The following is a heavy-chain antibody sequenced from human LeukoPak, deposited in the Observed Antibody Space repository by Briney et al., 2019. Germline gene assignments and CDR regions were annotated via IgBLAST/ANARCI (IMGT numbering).Heavy chain of an antibody. CDR1: GFTFDDYG. Sequence: GGSLRLSCAASGFTFDDYGMSWFRQAPGKGLEWVSGINWNGGSTGYADSVRGRFTISRDNAKNSLYLQMNSLRAEDTALYYCACEVFNWNQGAFDYWGQGTLVTVSS. CDR3: ACEVFNWNQGAFDY. V-gene: IGHV3-20*04. D-gene: IGHD1-20*01. CDR2: INWNGGST. J-gene: IGHJ4*02.